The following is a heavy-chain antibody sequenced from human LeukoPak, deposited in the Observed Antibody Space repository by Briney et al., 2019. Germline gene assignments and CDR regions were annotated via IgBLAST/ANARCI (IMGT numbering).Heavy chain of an antibody. CDR1: GGTFSSYA. V-gene: IGHV1-69*13. CDR2: IIPIFGTA. Sequence: ASVKVSCKASGGTFSSYATSWVRQAPGQGLEWMGGIIPIFGTANYAQKFQGRVTITADESTSTAYMELSSLRSEDTAVYYCAREVVAATRSEYYFDYWGQGTLVTVSS. D-gene: IGHD2-15*01. CDR3: AREVVAATRSEYYFDY. J-gene: IGHJ4*02.